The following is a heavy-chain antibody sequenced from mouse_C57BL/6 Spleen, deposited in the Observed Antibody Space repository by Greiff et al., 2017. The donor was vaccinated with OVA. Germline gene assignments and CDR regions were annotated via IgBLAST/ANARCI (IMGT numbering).Heavy chain of an antibody. V-gene: IGHV1-55*01. CDR2: IYPGSGST. J-gene: IGHJ4*01. D-gene: IGHD3-2*02. CDR3: ARDSSGYGGDAMDY. CDR1: GYTFTSYW. Sequence: QVQLQQPGAELVKPGASVKMSCKASGYTFTSYWITWVKQRPGQGLEWIGDIYPGSGSTNYNEKFKSKATLTVDTSSSTAYMQLSSLTSEDSAVYYCARDSSGYGGDAMDYWGQGTSVTVSS.